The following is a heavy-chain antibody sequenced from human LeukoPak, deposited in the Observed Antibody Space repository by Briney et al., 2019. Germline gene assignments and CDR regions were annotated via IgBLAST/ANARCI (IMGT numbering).Heavy chain of an antibody. V-gene: IGHV3-66*02. CDR3: TRGAGWNFYEY. CDR2: FYVVGPT. D-gene: IGHD6-19*01. Sequence: GGCLRLSRAASGFTLSSYFMNCVRQAPGEGREWGSVFYVVGPTYYADSVQGRFTNSRDNSKNTVHLQMNSLRAEDTAVYYCTRGAGWNFYEYLGHGAFVTVSS. CDR1: GFTLSSYF. J-gene: IGHJ4*01.